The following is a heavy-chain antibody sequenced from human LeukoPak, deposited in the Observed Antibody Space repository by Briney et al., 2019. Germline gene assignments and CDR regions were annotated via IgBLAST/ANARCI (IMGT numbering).Heavy chain of an antibody. CDR2: ISGSGGST. D-gene: IGHD3-3*01. Sequence: PGGSLRLSCAASGFTFSSYAMSWVRQAPGKGLEWVSAISGSGGSTYYADSVKGRFTISRDNSKNTLYLQMNSLSAEDTAVYYCAKLGWSGYYGFDYWGQGTLVTVSS. J-gene: IGHJ4*02. CDR1: GFTFSSYA. CDR3: AKLGWSGYYGFDY. V-gene: IGHV3-23*01.